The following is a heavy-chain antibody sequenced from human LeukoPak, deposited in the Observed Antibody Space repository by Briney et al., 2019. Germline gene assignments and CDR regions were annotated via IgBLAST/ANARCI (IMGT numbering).Heavy chain of an antibody. D-gene: IGHD2-15*01. CDR3: ARDNGWSADF. CDR2: IKQDGSAK. V-gene: IGHV3-7*03. Sequence: PGGSLRLSCAASGFTFSRHWMYWVRQAPGKGLEWVANIKQDGSAKPYVDSVKGRFTIPRDNAKNSLFLQMNSLRAEDTAVYYCARDNGWSADFWGQGTLVTVSS. J-gene: IGHJ4*02. CDR1: GFTFSRHW.